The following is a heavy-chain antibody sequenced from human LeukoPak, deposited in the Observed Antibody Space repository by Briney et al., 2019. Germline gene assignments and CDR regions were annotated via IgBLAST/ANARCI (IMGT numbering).Heavy chain of an antibody. J-gene: IGHJ3*02. D-gene: IGHD6-19*01. CDR3: ARVGGWAVAGTAIAFDI. V-gene: IGHV3-53*01. CDR2: IYSGGST. CDR1: GFTVSSNY. Sequence: HPGGSLRLSCAASGFTVSSNYMSWVRQAPGKGLEWVSVIYSGGSTYYADSVKGRFTISRDNSKSTLYIQMNSLRAEDTAVYYCARVGGWAVAGTAIAFDIWGQGTMVTVSS.